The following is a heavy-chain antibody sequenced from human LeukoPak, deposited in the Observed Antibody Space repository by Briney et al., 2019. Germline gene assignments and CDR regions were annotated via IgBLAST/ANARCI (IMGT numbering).Heavy chain of an antibody. V-gene: IGHV4-4*07. Sequence: SETLSLTCTVSGGSISSYYWSWIRHPAGKGLEWIGRIYTSGSTNYNPSLKSRVTMSVDTSKNQFSLKLSSVTAADTAVYYCARVFRSSSKFDYWGQGTLVTVFS. CDR2: IYTSGST. CDR1: GGSISSYY. D-gene: IGHD6-6*01. J-gene: IGHJ4*02. CDR3: ARVFRSSSKFDY.